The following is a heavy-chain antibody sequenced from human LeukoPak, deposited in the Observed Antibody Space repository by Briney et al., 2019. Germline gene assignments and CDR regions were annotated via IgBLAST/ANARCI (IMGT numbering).Heavy chain of an antibody. CDR1: GGSFSGYY. V-gene: IGHV4-34*01. Sequence: SETLSLTCAVYGGSFSGYYWSWIRQPPGKGLEWIGEINHSGSTNYNPSLKSRVTISVDTSKNQFSLKLSSVTAADTAVYYCARGKYYYDSSGYYGKTFDYWGQGTLVTVSS. CDR2: INHSGST. D-gene: IGHD3-22*01. J-gene: IGHJ4*02. CDR3: ARGKYYYDSSGYYGKTFDY.